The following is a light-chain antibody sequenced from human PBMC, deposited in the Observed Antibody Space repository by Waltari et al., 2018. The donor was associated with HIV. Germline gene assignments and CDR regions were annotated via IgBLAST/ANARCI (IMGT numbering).Light chain of an antibody. Sequence: ALTQPTSVSGAPGQTVHMSCTGVRYSLGLLFDLLLYQQLPGAAPKLLIAVNSNRPAGVADRFSGSKSGASASLTITGLQAEDEADYYCQSFDTSLSRWVFGGGTKLTVL. CDR1: RYSLGLLFD. J-gene: IGLJ3*02. CDR2: VNS. V-gene: IGLV1-40*03. CDR3: QSFDTSLSRWV.